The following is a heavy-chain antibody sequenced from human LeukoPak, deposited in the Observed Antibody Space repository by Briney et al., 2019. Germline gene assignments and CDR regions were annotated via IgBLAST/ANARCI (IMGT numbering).Heavy chain of an antibody. CDR1: GITLSNYG. J-gene: IGHJ4*02. V-gene: IGHV3-23*01. D-gene: IGHD3-10*01. Sequence: GGSLRLSCAVSGITLSNYGMSWVRQAPGKGLEWVAGLSGSGGGTNYADSVQGRFTISRDNPKNTLYLQMNSMRAEDTAVYFCAKRGVVIRVFLVGFHKEAYYFDSWGQGALVTVSS. CDR3: AKRGVVIRVFLVGFHKEAYYFDS. CDR2: LSGSGGGT.